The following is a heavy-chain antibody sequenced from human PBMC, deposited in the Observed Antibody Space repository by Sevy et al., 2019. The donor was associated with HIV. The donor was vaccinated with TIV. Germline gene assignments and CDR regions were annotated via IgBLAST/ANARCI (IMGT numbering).Heavy chain of an antibody. J-gene: IGHJ3*02. Sequence: SETLSLTCTLSGGSFSDYYWTWIRQSPGKGLEWIGSIYRDGIVDYNPSLKSRVSILKDRSRSQLSLRLSSLTAADTAGYYCARRALGGPDIWGPGTMVTVSS. CDR3: ARRALGGPDI. D-gene: IGHD6-25*01. V-gene: IGHV4-59*01. CDR1: GGSFSDYY. CDR2: IYRDGIV.